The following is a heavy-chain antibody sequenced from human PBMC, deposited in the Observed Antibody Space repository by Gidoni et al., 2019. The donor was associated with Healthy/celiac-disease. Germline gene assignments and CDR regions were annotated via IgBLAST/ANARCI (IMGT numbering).Heavy chain of an antibody. Sequence: GQLVESGGGLVQPGGSLRLSCAASGFTFSDHYMDWVRQAPGKGLEWVGRTRNKANSYTTEYAASVKGRFTISRDDSKNSLYLQMNSLKTEDTAVYYCARGGDDYGGNGFDYWGQGTLVTVSS. CDR2: TRNKANSYTT. CDR1: GFTFSDHY. CDR3: ARGGDDYGGNGFDY. D-gene: IGHD4-17*01. J-gene: IGHJ4*02. V-gene: IGHV3-72*01.